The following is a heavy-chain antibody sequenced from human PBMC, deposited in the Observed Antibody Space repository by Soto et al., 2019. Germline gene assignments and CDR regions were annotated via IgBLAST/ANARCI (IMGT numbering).Heavy chain of an antibody. CDR1: GFTFSSFS. V-gene: IGHV3-30-3*01. CDR3: ARTTTVAGTPEFDY. D-gene: IGHD6-19*01. CDR2: ISYDGSTK. Sequence: VQLEESGGGVVQPGRSLSLSCAASGFTFSSFSLHWVRQAPGKGLEWLAIISYDGSTKYNPDSVKGRFIISRDNSKNTSYLQLNSLRPEDTAVYYCARTTTVAGTPEFDYWGQGTLVTVSS. J-gene: IGHJ4*02.